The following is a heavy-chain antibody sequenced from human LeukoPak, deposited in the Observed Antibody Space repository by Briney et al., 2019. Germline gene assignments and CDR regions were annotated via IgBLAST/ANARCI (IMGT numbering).Heavy chain of an antibody. J-gene: IGHJ4*02. Sequence: PGGSLRLSCAASGFTFDDYGMSWVRHAPGRGLEWVSGINWNGGSTGYADSVKGRFTISRDNAKNSLYLQMNSLRAEDTALYHCARSGGYGEGVFSDYWGQGTLVTVSS. V-gene: IGHV3-20*01. CDR1: GFTFDDYG. CDR2: INWNGGST. D-gene: IGHD5-12*01. CDR3: ARSGGYGEGVFSDY.